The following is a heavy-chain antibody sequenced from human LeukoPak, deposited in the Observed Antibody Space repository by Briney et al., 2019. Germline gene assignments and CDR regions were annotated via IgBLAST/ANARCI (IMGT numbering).Heavy chain of an antibody. V-gene: IGHV4-34*01. CDR2: TNHSGST. CDR3: ARVSRIRGFYTWIDA. CDR1: GGSFSGYY. Sequence: SETLSLTWAVYGGSFSGYYWSWIRQPPGKGLEWIGETNHSGSTNYNPSLKSRVTISVDTSKNQFSLKLRSVTATDTAVYFYARVSRIRGFYTWIDAWGQGTLVTVSS. D-gene: IGHD5/OR15-5a*01. J-gene: IGHJ5*02.